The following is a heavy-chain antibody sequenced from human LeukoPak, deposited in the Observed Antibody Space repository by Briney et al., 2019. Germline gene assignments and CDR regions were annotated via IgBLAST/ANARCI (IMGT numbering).Heavy chain of an antibody. CDR1: GFTFSSYA. V-gene: IGHV3-23*01. Sequence: GGSLRLSCAASGFTFSSYAMSWVRLAPGKGLEWVSAISGSGGSTYYADSVKGRFTISRDNSKNTLYLQMNSLRAEDTAVYYCAKEGRSSHFYYGMDVWGQGTTVTVSS. D-gene: IGHD3-16*02. J-gene: IGHJ6*02. CDR2: ISGSGGST. CDR3: AKEGRSSHFYYGMDV.